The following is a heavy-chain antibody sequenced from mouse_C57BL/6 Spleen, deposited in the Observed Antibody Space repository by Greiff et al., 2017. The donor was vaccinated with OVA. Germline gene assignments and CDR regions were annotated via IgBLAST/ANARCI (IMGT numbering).Heavy chain of an antibody. CDR3: ARSEDDGYFPCDY. V-gene: IGHV1-82*01. Sequence: QVQLQQSGPELVKPGASVKISCKASGYAFSSSWLNWVKQRPGKGLEWIGRIYPGDGDTNYNGKFKGKATLTADKSSSTAYMQLSSLTSEDSAVYFCARSEDDGYFPCDYWGQGTTLTVSS. CDR1: GYAFSSSW. D-gene: IGHD2-3*01. CDR2: IYPGDGDT. J-gene: IGHJ2*01.